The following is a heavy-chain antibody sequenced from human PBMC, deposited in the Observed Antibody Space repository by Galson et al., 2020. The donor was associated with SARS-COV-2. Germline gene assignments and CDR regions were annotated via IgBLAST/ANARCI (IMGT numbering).Heavy chain of an antibody. Sequence: GSLRLSCAASGFTVSSNYMNWVRQAPGKGLEWVSVIYSGGSTYYADSVKGRFTISRHNSKNTLYLQMNSLRAEDTAVYYCARGHYVGGYYYGMDVWGQGTTVTVSS. J-gene: IGHJ6*02. V-gene: IGHV3-53*04. CDR3: ARGHYVGGYYYGMDV. D-gene: IGHD3-16*01. CDR2: IYSGGST. CDR1: GFTVSSNY.